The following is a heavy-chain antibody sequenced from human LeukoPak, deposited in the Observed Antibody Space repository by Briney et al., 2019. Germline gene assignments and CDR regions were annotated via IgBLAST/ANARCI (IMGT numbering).Heavy chain of an antibody. J-gene: IGHJ4*02. V-gene: IGHV3-30*18. CDR1: XFTFSSYV. CDR3: AKPKTGYNASGTSFEY. CDR2: ISYDGSNK. D-gene: IGHD3-10*01. Sequence: GRSLRLSCAASXFTFSSYVMHWVRQAPGKGVEWVAVISYDGSNKHYADFVKGRFTISRDNSKNTLFLQMNSLRAEDTAVYYCAKPKTGYNASGTSFEYWGQGTLVTVSS.